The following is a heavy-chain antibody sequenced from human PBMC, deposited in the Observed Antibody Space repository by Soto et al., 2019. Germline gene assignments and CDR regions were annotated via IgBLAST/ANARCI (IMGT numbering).Heavy chain of an antibody. J-gene: IGHJ4*02. D-gene: IGHD6-19*01. V-gene: IGHV3-48*02. Sequence: EVQLVESEGGSVQPGGSLRLSCAASGFTFSTFSMNWVRQAPGRGLGWISYISGGGGPISYADSVKGRFTISRDNAKNSLYLQMDSLTDEDTAVYYCARDLGWAFDSWGQGTLVTVSS. CDR2: ISGGGGPI. CDR1: GFTFSTFS. CDR3: ARDLGWAFDS.